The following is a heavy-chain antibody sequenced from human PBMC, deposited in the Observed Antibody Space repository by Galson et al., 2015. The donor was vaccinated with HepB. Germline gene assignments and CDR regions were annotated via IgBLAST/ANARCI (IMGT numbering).Heavy chain of an antibody. CDR2: INQDGSAK. D-gene: IGHD3-10*01. J-gene: IGHJ4*02. CDR1: RFIFSNYW. V-gene: IGHV3-7*05. CDR3: ARGHFGSGSYPHFDH. Sequence: SLRLSCAASRFIFSNYWMNWVRQAPGKRLEWVASINQDGSAKYYVDSVKGRFTISRSRDNTKNLLYLQMNSLRAEDTAVYYCARGHFGSGSYPHFDHWGQGTLVTVSS.